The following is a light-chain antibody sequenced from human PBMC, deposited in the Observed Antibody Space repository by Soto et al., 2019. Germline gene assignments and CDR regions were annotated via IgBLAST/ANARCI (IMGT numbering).Light chain of an antibody. V-gene: IGKV3D-20*02. CDR2: DAS. J-gene: IGKJ5*01. CDR3: QQRSNWPHSIT. CDR1: QTVRNNY. Sequence: EFVLTQSPGTLSFSPGERATLSCRASQTVRNNYLAWYQQKPGQAPRLLIYDASSRATGIPARFSGSGSETDFTLTISSLEPEDFAVYYCQQRSNWPHSITFGQGTRL.